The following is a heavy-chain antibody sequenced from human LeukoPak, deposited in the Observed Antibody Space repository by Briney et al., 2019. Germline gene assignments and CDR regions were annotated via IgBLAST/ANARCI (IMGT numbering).Heavy chain of an antibody. CDR3: ATDRGTTGTTTWFDY. CDR2: FDPEDGET. CDR1: GYTLTELS. J-gene: IGHJ4*02. V-gene: IGHV1-24*01. D-gene: IGHD1-1*01. Sequence: ASVKVSCEVSGYTLTELSMHWVRQAPGKGLEWMGGFDPEDGETIYAQKFQGRVTMTEDTSTDTAYMELSSLRSEDTAVYYCATDRGTTGTTTWFDYWGQGTLVTVSS.